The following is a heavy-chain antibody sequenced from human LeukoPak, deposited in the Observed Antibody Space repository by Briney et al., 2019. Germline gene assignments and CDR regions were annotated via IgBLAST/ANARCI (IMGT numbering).Heavy chain of an antibody. D-gene: IGHD3-22*01. CDR3: ARVPSGYCYHFDY. Sequence: GGSLRLSCAACGFTFSSYWMHWVRQAPGKGLVWVSRINTDGSSTSYADSVKGRFTISRDNAKNTLYLQMNSLRAEDTAVYYCARVPSGYCYHFDYWGQGTLVTVSS. J-gene: IGHJ4*02. V-gene: IGHV3-74*01. CDR2: INTDGSST. CDR1: GFTFSSYW.